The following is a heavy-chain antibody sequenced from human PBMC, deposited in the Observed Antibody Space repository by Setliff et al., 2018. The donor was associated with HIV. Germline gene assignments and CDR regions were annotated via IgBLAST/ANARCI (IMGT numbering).Heavy chain of an antibody. V-gene: IGHV4-28*03. D-gene: IGHD1-26*01. CDR3: AREGTYSGTYWVRRVASFDI. J-gene: IGHJ3*02. CDR1: GYSISTNEW. CDR2: ISNSGKI. Sequence: SETLSLTCAVSGYSISTNEWWGWIRQPPGKGLAWIGYISNSGKIYYDPSLNSRVTLSADTSKNQLSLRLTSVTAADTAVYYCAREGTYSGTYWVRRVASFDIWGQGTMVTVSS.